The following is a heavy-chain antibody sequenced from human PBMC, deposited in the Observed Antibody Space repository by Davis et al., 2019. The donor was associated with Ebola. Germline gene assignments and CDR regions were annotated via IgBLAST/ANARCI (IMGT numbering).Heavy chain of an antibody. CDR3: ARGCRSLGKDAFDI. CDR1: GGSISSYY. J-gene: IGHJ3*02. D-gene: IGHD7-27*01. V-gene: IGHV4-59*12. CDR2: IYYSGST. Sequence: MPSETLSLTCTVSGGSISSYYWSWIRQPPGKGLEWIGDIYYSGSTYCNPSVKSRVTISVDTSKNQFSLKLSSVTAADTAVYYCARGCRSLGKDAFDIWGQGTMVTVSS.